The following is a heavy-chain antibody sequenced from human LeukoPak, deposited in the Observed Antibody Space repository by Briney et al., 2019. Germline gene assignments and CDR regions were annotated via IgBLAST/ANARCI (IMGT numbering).Heavy chain of an antibody. CDR3: ARDNYYGSGSFRMDV. V-gene: IGHV1-18*01. D-gene: IGHD3-10*01. Sequence: GASVKVSCKASGYTFTSYGISWVRQAPGQGLEWMGWISAYNGNTNYAQKLQGRVTMTTDTSTSTAYMELRSLRSDDTAVYYCARDNYYGSGSFRMDVWGQGTTVTVSS. CDR1: GYTFTSYG. CDR2: ISAYNGNT. J-gene: IGHJ6*02.